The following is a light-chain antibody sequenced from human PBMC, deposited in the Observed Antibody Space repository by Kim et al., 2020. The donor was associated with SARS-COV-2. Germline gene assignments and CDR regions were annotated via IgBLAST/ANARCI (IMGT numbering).Light chain of an antibody. CDR3: QQYYSSPVT. J-gene: IGKJ2*01. CDR2: WAS. CDR1: QTVLYSSNNKNY. V-gene: IGKV4-1*01. Sequence: RASLNCQSSQTVLYSSNNKNYLAWYQQKPGQPPKLLIYWASTRESGVPDRFSGSGSGTDFTLTISSLQAEDVAVYYCQQYYSSPVTFGQGTKLEIK.